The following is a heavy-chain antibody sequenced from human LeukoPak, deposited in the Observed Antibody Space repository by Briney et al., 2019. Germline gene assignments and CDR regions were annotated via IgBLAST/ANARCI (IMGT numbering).Heavy chain of an antibody. J-gene: IGHJ4*02. Sequence: PSETLSLTCAVYGGSFSGYYWSWIRQPPGKGLEWIGYIYYSGSTNYNPSLKSRVTISVDKSKNQFSLKLSSVTAADTAVYYCARVSSYGYGYYFDYWGQGTLVTVSS. CDR2: IYYSGST. D-gene: IGHD5-18*01. V-gene: IGHV4-59*12. CDR3: ARVSSYGYGYYFDY. CDR1: GGSFSGYY.